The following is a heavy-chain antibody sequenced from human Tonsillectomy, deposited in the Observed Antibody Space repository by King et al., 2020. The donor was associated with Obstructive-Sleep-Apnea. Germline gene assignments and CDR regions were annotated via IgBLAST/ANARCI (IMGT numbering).Heavy chain of an antibody. V-gene: IGHV1-2*02. J-gene: IGHJ3*02. CDR2: INPNSGGT. D-gene: IGHD6-13*01. CDR3: ARAPPQQLVLEEGAFDI. CDR1: GYTFTGYY. Sequence: QLVQSGAEVKKPGASVKVSCKASGYTFTGYYMHWVRQAPGQGLEWMGWINPNSGGTNYAQKFQGRVTMTRDTSISTAYMELSRLRSDDTAVYYCARAPPQQLVLEEGAFDIWGQGTMVTVSS.